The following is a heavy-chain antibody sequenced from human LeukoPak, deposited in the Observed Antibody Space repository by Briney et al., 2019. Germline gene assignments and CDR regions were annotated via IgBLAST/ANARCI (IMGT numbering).Heavy chain of an antibody. Sequence: PSETLSLTCTVSGGSISFYYWTWIRQSAGKGLEWIGRIYTGGNTNYSPSLKSRATLSIDTSKNQFSLMLTSVTAADTAVYYCARDGAAWGQGTLVTVSS. CDR1: GGSISFYY. D-gene: IGHD4/OR15-4a*01. CDR3: ARDGAA. V-gene: IGHV4-4*07. CDR2: IYTGGNT. J-gene: IGHJ5*02.